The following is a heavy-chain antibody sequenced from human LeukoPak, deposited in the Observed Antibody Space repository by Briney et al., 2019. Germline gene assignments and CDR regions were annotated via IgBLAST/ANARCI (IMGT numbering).Heavy chain of an antibody. CDR2: IYTSGST. V-gene: IGHV4-61*02. CDR3: ARDDYGGNSPPPYYYYGMDV. J-gene: IGHJ6*02. D-gene: IGHD4-23*01. Sequence: SETLSLTCTVSGGSISSGSYYWSWIRQPAGKGLEWIGRIYTSGSTNYNSSLKRRVTISVDTSKHQFSLKLSSGTGAATAVYYCARDDYGGNSPPPYYYYGMDVWGQGTTVTVSS. CDR1: GGSISSGSYY.